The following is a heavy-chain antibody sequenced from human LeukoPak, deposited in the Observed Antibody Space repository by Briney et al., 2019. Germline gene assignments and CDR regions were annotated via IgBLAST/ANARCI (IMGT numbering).Heavy chain of an antibody. CDR2: IKQDGSEK. J-gene: IGHJ4*02. CDR3: ARTYYYGSGSYYPTLDY. Sequence: GGSLRLSCAASGFTLSSYWMSWVRQAPGKGLEWVANIKQDGSEKYYVDSVKGRFTISRDNGKNSLYLQMNSLRAEDTAVYYCARTYYYGSGSYYPTLDYWGQGTLVTVSS. CDR1: GFTLSSYW. D-gene: IGHD3-10*01. V-gene: IGHV3-7*01.